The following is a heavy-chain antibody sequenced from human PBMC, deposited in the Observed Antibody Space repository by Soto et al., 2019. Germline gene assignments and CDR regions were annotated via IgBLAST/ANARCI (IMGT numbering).Heavy chain of an antibody. J-gene: IGHJ6*02. CDR3: ARDYRIAAAGTTGVHYYYYGMDV. Sequence: ASVKVSCKASGGTFSSYAISWVRQAPGQGLEWMGGIIPIFGTANYAQKFQGRVTITADESTSTAYMELSSLRSEDTAVYYCARDYRIAAAGTTGVHYYYYGMDVWGQGTTVTVSS. V-gene: IGHV1-69*13. CDR2: IIPIFGTA. D-gene: IGHD6-13*01. CDR1: GGTFSSYA.